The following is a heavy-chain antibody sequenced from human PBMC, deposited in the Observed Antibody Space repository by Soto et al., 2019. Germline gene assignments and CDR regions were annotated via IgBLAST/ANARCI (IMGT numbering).Heavy chain of an antibody. J-gene: IGHJ4*02. CDR1: GDSMGTGGYY. V-gene: IGHV4-31*02. CDR2: IYTTGTT. D-gene: IGHD6-13*01. CDR3: SRGRGSTPLRD. Sequence: NPSETLSLTCTVSGDSMGTGGYYWTWIRQHPGKGLEWIGHIYTTGTTYYSPSLKSQVTMSIDKSSNRFSLNLSSVSAADTAVYYCSRGRGSTPLRDWGPGALVTVSS.